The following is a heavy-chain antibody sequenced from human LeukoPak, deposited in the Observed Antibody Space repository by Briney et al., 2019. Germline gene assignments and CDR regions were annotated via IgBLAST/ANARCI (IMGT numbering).Heavy chain of an antibody. D-gene: IGHD1-26*01. Sequence: GGSLRLSCAASGFTFSSYSMNWVRQAPGKGLEWVSSISSSSSYIYYADSVKGRFTISRDNAKNSLYLQMNSLSAEDTAVYYCARDPVEIVGASWFDPWGQGTLVTVSS. J-gene: IGHJ5*02. CDR2: ISSSSSYI. V-gene: IGHV3-21*01. CDR3: ARDPVEIVGASWFDP. CDR1: GFTFSSYS.